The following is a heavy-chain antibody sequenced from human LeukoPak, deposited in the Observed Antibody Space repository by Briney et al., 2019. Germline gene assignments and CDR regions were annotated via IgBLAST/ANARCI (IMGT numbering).Heavy chain of an antibody. CDR2: IYYSGST. Sequence: PSETLSLTCTVSGGSISSYYWSWIRQPPGKGLEWIGYIYYSGSTYYNPSLKSRVTISVDTSKNQFSLKLSSVTAADTAVYYCARETLTTSRWFDPWGQGTLVTVSS. D-gene: IGHD4-17*01. J-gene: IGHJ5*02. CDR1: GGSISSYY. V-gene: IGHV4-59*12. CDR3: ARETLTTSRWFDP.